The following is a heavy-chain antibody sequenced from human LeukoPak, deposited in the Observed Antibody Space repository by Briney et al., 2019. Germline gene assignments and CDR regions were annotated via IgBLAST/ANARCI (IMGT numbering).Heavy chain of an antibody. J-gene: IGHJ4*02. CDR3: ANRKYCSGGSCYRGSYLDY. V-gene: IGHV3-30*02. CDR1: GFTVSSNY. CDR2: IRYDGSNK. Sequence: PGGSLRLSCAASGFTVSSNYMSWVRQAPGKGLEWVAFIRYDGSNKYYADSVKGRFTISRDNSKNTLYLQMNSLRAEDTAVYYCANRKYCSGGSCYRGSYLDYWGQGTLVTVSS. D-gene: IGHD2-15*01.